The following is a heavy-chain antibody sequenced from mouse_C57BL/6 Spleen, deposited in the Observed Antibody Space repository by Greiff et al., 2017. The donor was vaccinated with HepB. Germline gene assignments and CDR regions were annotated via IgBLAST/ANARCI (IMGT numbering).Heavy chain of an antibody. CDR3: ARNYYGSSYWYFDG. V-gene: IGHV1-52*01. J-gene: IGHJ1*03. D-gene: IGHD1-1*01. CDR2: IDPSDSET. Sequence: VQLQQPGAELVRPGSSVKLSCKASGYTFTSYWMHWVKQRPIQGLEWIGNIDPSDSETHYNQKFKDKATLTVDKSSSTAYMQLSSLTSEDSAVYYCARNYYGSSYWYFDGWGTGTTVTVSS. CDR1: GYTFTSYW.